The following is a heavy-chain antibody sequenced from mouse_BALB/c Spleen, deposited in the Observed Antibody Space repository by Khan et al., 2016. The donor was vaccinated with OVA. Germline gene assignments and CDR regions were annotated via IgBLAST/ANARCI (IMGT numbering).Heavy chain of an antibody. V-gene: IGHV1-76*01. D-gene: IGHD3-2*02. CDR3: AREEALYYFEY. Sequence: QVQLKQSGAELVRPGASVKLSCKTSGYTFTSYGIHWVKQRSGQGLEWIARIYPGTDNSYYSEKVKDKATLTADKSSSTAYMQLSSLKSEDSAVYFCAREEALYYFEYWGQGTTLTVSS. CDR2: IYPGTDNS. J-gene: IGHJ2*01. CDR1: GYTFTSYG.